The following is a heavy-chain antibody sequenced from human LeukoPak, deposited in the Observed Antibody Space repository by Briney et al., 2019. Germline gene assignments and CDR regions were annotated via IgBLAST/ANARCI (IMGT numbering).Heavy chain of an antibody. Sequence: SVKVSCKASGGTFSSYAISWVRQAPGRGLEWMGGMIPIFGTANYAQKFQGRVTITTDESTSTAYMELSSLRSEDTAVYYCARVPRRVVRDLGDAFDIWGQGTMVTVSS. J-gene: IGHJ3*02. CDR1: GGTFSSYA. CDR3: ARVPRRVVRDLGDAFDI. D-gene: IGHD3-10*01. V-gene: IGHV1-69*05. CDR2: MIPIFGTA.